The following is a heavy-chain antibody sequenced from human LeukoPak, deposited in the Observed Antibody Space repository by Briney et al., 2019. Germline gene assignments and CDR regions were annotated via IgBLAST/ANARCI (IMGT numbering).Heavy chain of an antibody. D-gene: IGHD3-10*01. Sequence: PGRSLRLSCAASGFTFSSYGMHWVRQAPGKGLEWVAVISYDGSNKYYADSVKGRFTISRDNSKNTLYLQMNSLRAEDTAVYYCAKDRSTMVRGVPWFDPWGQGTLVTVSS. V-gene: IGHV3-30*18. CDR1: GFTFSSYG. J-gene: IGHJ5*02. CDR3: AKDRSTMVRGVPWFDP. CDR2: ISYDGSNK.